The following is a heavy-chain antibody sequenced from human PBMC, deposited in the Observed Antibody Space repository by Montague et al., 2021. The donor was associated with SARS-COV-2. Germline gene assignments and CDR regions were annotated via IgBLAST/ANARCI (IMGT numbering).Heavy chain of an antibody. CDR3: SKTLMTTVTTWAFDV. CDR1: GFTFSSYA. J-gene: IGHJ3*01. D-gene: IGHD4-17*01. CDR2: ISGCCGST. V-gene: IGHV3-23*01. Sequence: SLRLSCAASGFTFSSYAMSWVRQAPGKGLEWVSAISGCCGSTYYADSVKGRINISRDNSKNTLYLQMNSLRAEDTAVYYCSKTLMTTVTTWAFDVWGQGTMVTVSS.